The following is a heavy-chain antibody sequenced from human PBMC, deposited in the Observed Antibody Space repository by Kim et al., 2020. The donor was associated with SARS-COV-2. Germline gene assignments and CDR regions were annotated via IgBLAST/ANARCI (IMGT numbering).Heavy chain of an antibody. D-gene: IGHD3-22*01. CDR2: IKKDGTEK. V-gene: IGHV3-7*03. J-gene: IGHJ4*02. Sequence: GGSLRLSCAASGFTFSMYYMSWVRQAPGKGLEWVANIKKDGTEKNYVDSVKGRFTISRDNAKNSLNLQMNSLRAEDTAVYYCARFRKYYSDTSGYYCDYWGQGALFTVA. CDR1: GFTFSMYY. CDR3: ARFRKYYSDTSGYYCDY.